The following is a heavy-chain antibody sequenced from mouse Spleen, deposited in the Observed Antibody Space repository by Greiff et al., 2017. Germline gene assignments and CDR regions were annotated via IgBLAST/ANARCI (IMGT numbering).Heavy chain of an antibody. CDR1: GFTFSSFG. V-gene: IGHV5-17*02. CDR2: ISSGSSTI. CDR3: ARGLTGPGFAY. Sequence: EVKLVESGGGLVQPGGSRKLSCAASGFTFSSFGMHWVRQAPEKGLEWVAYISSGSSTIYYADTVKGRFTISRDNPKNTLFLQMTSLRSEDTAMYYCARGLTGPGFAYWGQGTLVTVSA. D-gene: IGHD4-1*01. J-gene: IGHJ3*01.